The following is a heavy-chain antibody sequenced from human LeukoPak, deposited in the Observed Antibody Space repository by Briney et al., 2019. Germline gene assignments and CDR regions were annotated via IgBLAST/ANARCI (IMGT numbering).Heavy chain of an antibody. CDR1: GGSISSYY. CDR2: IYYSGST. CDR3: ARGRGFDFWSGYYIDY. V-gene: IGHV4-59*12. D-gene: IGHD3-3*01. Sequence: KTSETLSLTCTVSGGSISSYYWSWIRQPPGKGLEWIGYIYYSGSTNYNPSLKSRVTISVDTSKNQFSLKLSSVTAADTAVYYCARGRGFDFWSGYYIDYWGQGTLVTVSS. J-gene: IGHJ4*02.